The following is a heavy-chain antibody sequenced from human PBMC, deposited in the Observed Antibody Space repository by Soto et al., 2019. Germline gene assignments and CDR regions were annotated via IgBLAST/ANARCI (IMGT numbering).Heavy chain of an antibody. Sequence: QVQLQEWGPGLVKPSQTLSLTCTVSGGSISSGGYYWSWIRQHPGKGLEWIGYIYYSGSTYYNPFLKSRVTIPVDPSKNQFSLKLSSVTAADTAVYYCARVGTYFYDSSGYFDYWGQGTLVTVSS. CDR2: IYYSGST. J-gene: IGHJ4*02. D-gene: IGHD3-22*01. CDR1: GGSISSGGYY. CDR3: ARVGTYFYDSSGYFDY. V-gene: IGHV4-31*03.